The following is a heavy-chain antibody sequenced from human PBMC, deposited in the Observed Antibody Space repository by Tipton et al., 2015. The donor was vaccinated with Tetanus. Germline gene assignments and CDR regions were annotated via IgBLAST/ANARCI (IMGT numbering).Heavy chain of an antibody. V-gene: IGHV4-61*08. CDR1: GGSVSGGDYH. CDR2: SHYSGTT. J-gene: IGHJ6*02. CDR3: ARTPDYYYGMDV. Sequence: TLSLTCTVSGGSVSGGDYHWSWIRQPPGKGLEWIGYSHYSGTTNYNPSLKSRVTISTDKSKNQVSLRLNSVTAADTAVYFCARTPDYYYGMDVWGQGTTVTVSS.